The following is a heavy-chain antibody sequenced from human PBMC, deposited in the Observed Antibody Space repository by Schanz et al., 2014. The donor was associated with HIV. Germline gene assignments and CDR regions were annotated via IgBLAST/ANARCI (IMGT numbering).Heavy chain of an antibody. CDR3: ARGGGGLDAFDI. J-gene: IGHJ3*02. V-gene: IGHV1-69*06. CDR2: IIPIFGTT. CDR1: GGTFSNYA. D-gene: IGHD1-26*01. Sequence: QVQLVQSGAEVKKPGSSVKVSCKASGGTFSNYAISWVRQAPGQGLEWMGGIIPIFGTTNYAQKFQGRVTITADKSTRTAYMELSSLRFEDTAVYYCARGGGGLDAFDIWGQGTMVTVSS.